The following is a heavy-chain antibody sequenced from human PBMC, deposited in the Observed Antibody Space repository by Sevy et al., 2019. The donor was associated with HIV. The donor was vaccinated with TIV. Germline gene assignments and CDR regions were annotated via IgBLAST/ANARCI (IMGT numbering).Heavy chain of an antibody. CDR3: ARGHYCATNKFDY. D-gene: IGHD3-10*01. CDR2: IIPIFGTA. CDR1: GGTFSSYA. Sequence: ASVKVSCKASGGTFSSYAISWVRQAPGQGLEWMGGIIPIFGTANYAQKFQGRVTITADESTSTAYMELSSLRSEDTAAYYCARGHYCATNKFDYWGQGTLVTVSS. J-gene: IGHJ4*02. V-gene: IGHV1-69*13.